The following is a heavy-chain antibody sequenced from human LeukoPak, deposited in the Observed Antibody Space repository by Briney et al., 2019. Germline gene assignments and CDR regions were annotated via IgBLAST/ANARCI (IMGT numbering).Heavy chain of an antibody. CDR2: MNPNSGNT. D-gene: IGHD3-10*01. CDR1: GYTFTSYD. Sequence: ASVKVSCKASGYTFTSYDINWVRQATGQGLEWMGWMNPNSGNTGYAQKFQGRVTMTGNTSISTAYMELSSLRSEDTAVYYCARRYGSGSYLRPRYDPWGQETLVTVSS. CDR3: ARRYGSGSYLRPRYDP. V-gene: IGHV1-8*01. J-gene: IGHJ5*02.